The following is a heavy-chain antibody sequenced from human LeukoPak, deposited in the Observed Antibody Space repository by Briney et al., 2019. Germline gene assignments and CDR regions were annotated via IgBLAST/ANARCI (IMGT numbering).Heavy chain of an antibody. CDR1: GGSLSNFY. J-gene: IGHJ4*01. CDR3: ARDLGRYDY. Sequence: SETLSLTCTVSGGSLSNFYWSWLRQAAGKRREWIGLIYTTRITDYNPSLKSRVTMSIDTSKNQFSLRLSSVTAADTAVYYCARDLGRYDYWGHGTLVAVSS. CDR2: IYTTRIT. D-gene: IGHD1-26*01. V-gene: IGHV4-4*07.